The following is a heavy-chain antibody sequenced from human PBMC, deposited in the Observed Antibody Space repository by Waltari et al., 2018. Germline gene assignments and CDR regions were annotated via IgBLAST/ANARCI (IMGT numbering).Heavy chain of an antibody. CDR3: ARGHRASI. Sequence: QVQLQQWGAGLLKPSETLSLTCAFYGGSFSGSYWSWIRQPPGKGLEWIGESNHSGSINYNPSLKSRVTISVDTSKNQFSLKLSSVTAADTAVYYCARGHRASIWGQGTMVTVSS. CDR2: SNHSGSI. CDR1: GGSFSGSY. V-gene: IGHV4-34*01. J-gene: IGHJ3*02.